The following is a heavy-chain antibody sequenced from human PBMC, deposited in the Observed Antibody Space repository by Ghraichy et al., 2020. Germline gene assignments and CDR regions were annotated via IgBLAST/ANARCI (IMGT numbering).Heavy chain of an antibody. Sequence: GGSLRLSCAASGFSFSDYWMSWVRQAPGKGLQWVANINQDGSEKYYVDSVKGRFTISRDNTKNSLYLQMSSLRGEDTAVYYCAKVGASAYGFFDNWGQGTLVTVSS. D-gene: IGHD5-12*01. V-gene: IGHV3-7*03. CDR3: AKVGASAYGFFDN. CDR1: GFSFSDYW. CDR2: INQDGSEK. J-gene: IGHJ4*02.